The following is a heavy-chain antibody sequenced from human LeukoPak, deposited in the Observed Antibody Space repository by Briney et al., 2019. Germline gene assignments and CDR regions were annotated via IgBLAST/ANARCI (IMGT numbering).Heavy chain of an antibody. V-gene: IGHV1-18*01. Sequence: ASVKVSCKASGYTFTSYGISWVRQAPGQGLEWMGWISAYNGNTNYAQKLQGRVTMTTDTSTSAAYMELSSLRSEDTAVYYCARDLKDSSGYYYFDYWGQGTLVTVSS. CDR2: ISAYNGNT. D-gene: IGHD3-22*01. CDR3: ARDLKDSSGYYYFDY. CDR1: GYTFTSYG. J-gene: IGHJ4*02.